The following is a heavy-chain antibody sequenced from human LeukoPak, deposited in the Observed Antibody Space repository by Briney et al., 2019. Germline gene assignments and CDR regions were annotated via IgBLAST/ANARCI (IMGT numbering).Heavy chain of an antibody. Sequence: PSATLSLTCTVSGGSISSGGYYWSWIRQHPGKGLEWIGYIYYSGSTYYNPSLKSRVTISVDTSKNQFSLKLSSVTAADTAVYYCARDRVTTVTKGLDAFDIWGQGTMVTVSS. D-gene: IGHD4-17*01. V-gene: IGHV4-31*03. J-gene: IGHJ3*02. CDR3: ARDRVTTVTKGLDAFDI. CDR1: GGSISSGGYY. CDR2: IYYSGST.